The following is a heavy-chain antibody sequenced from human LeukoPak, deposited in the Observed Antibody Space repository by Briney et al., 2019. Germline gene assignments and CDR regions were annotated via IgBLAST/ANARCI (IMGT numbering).Heavy chain of an antibody. CDR1: GYSFTSYW. D-gene: IGHD2-2*01. CDR3: ARAYCSSTSCYPYFDY. CDR2: IYPGDSDT. Sequence: GESLKISCKGSGYSFTSYWIGWVRQMPGKGLGWMGIIYPGDSDTRYSPSFQGQVTISADKSISTAYLQWSSLKASDTAMYYCARAYCSSTSCYPYFDYWGQGTLVTVSS. J-gene: IGHJ4*02. V-gene: IGHV5-51*01.